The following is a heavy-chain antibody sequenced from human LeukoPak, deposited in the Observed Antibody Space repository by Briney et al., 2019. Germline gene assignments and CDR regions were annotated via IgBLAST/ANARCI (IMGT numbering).Heavy chain of an antibody. J-gene: IGHJ3*02. CDR1: GGSISGTNW. V-gene: IGHV4-4*02. CDR3: ARDNDAFDI. CDR2: IYHSGST. Sequence: SGTLSLTCAVSGGSISGTNWWSWIRQPPGKGLEWIGYIYHSGSTNYNPSLKSRVTISVDTSKNQFSLKLSSVTAADTAVYYCARDNDAFDIWGQGTMVTVSS.